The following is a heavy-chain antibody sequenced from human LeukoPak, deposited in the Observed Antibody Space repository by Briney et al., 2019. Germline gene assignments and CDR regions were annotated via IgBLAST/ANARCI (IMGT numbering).Heavy chain of an antibody. V-gene: IGHV1-18*01. D-gene: IGHD3-10*01. Sequence: ASVKVSCKASGYTFTSYGISWVRQAPGQGLEWMGWISANNGNTAYAQTLQGRVTLTTDTSTSTAYMELRSPRSDDTAVYYCTRDYYGSGGYTDYWGQGTLVTVSS. CDR1: GYTFTSYG. J-gene: IGHJ4*02. CDR2: ISANNGNT. CDR3: TRDYYGSGGYTDY.